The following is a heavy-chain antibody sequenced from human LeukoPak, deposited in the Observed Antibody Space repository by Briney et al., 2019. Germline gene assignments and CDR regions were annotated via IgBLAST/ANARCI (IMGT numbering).Heavy chain of an antibody. D-gene: IGHD3-22*01. Sequence: GESLKISCKGSGYSFTSYWIGWVRQMPGKGLEWMGIIYPGDSDTRYSPSFQGQVTILADKSISTAYLQWSSLKASDSAMYYCARPFYFDSSGYGAFDIWGQGTMVTVSS. J-gene: IGHJ3*02. CDR2: IYPGDSDT. V-gene: IGHV5-51*01. CDR3: ARPFYFDSSGYGAFDI. CDR1: GYSFTSYW.